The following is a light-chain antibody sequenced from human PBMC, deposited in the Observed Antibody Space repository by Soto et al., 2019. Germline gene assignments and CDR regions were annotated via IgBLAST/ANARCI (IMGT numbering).Light chain of an antibody. Sequence: SYELTQPSSVSVSPGQTARITCSGDVLATKYGRWFQQKPGQAPVLVIYKDSERPSGIPERFSGSSSGTSVTLTISGAQLEDEADYYCYSADDKNRGVFGGGTKVTVL. CDR2: KDS. J-gene: IGLJ3*02. V-gene: IGLV3-27*01. CDR1: VLATKY. CDR3: YSADDKNRGV.